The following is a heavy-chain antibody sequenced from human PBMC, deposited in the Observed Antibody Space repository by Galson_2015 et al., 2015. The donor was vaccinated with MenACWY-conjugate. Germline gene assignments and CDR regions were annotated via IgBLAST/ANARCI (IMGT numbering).Heavy chain of an antibody. J-gene: IGHJ3*02. D-gene: IGHD4-17*01. CDR3: ARPVFRGDYYVFGI. Sequence: QSGAEVKQPGESLRISCQGFGYSFTTYWISWVRQMPGKGLEWMGRIDPSDSNTYYSPSFQGHVTISTDKSITTAYLQWNSLKASDSAMYYCARPVFRGDYYVFGIWGQGTMVTVSS. CDR1: GYSFTTYW. V-gene: IGHV5-10-1*01. CDR2: IDPSDSNT.